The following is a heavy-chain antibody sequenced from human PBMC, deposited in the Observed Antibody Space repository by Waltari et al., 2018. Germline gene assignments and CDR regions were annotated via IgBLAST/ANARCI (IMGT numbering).Heavy chain of an antibody. CDR3: ARGKVWYSSSSGLGYGMDV. Sequence: VQLVESGGGLVQPGGSLRLSCAASGFTFSSYAMPWVRQAPGTGLEYVSAISSNGGSTYYANSVKGRFTISRDNSKNTLYLQMGSLRAEDMAVYYCARGKVWYSSSSGLGYGMDVWGQGTTVTVSS. CDR2: ISSNGGST. J-gene: IGHJ6*02. CDR1: GFTFSSYA. D-gene: IGHD6-6*01. V-gene: IGHV3-64*01.